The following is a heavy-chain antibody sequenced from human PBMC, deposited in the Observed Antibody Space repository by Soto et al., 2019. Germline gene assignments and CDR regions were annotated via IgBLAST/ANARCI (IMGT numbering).Heavy chain of an antibody. V-gene: IGHV1-69*05. D-gene: IGHD3-22*01. CDR3: ARDPEYYYDSSGYYFDY. J-gene: IGHJ4*02. CDR2: IIPIVGTA. CDR1: GGTFSSYA. Sequence: GPSVKVSCKASGGTFSSYAISWVRHAHGQGLEWMGGIIPIVGTANYAQKFQGRVTMTTDTSTSTGDMELSSLRSEDTAVYYCARDPEYYYDSSGYYFDYWGQGTLVTVSS.